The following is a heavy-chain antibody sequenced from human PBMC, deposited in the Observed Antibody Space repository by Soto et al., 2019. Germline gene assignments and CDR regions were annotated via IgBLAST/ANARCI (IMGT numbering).Heavy chain of an antibody. CDR1: GFTFSSYS. Sequence: EVQLVESGGGLVQPGGSLRLSCAASGFTFSSYSMNWVRQAAGKGLEWVSSISSSSSYIYYADSVKGRFTSARDNAKNSLYLQMTSLRAEDTAVYYCAKITGWGQGTLVTVSS. CDR2: ISSSSSYI. D-gene: IGHD3-16*01. CDR3: AKITG. V-gene: IGHV3-21*01. J-gene: IGHJ4*02.